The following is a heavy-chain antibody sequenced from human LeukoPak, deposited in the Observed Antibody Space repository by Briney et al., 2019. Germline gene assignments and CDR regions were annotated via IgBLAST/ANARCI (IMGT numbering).Heavy chain of an antibody. CDR2: IDSSASTT. J-gene: IGHJ2*01. Sequence: GGSLRLSCTASKFYFSTYDMNWVRQVPGKGLEWVSYIDSSASTTYYAGSVQGRFTVSRDNAKNSLYLQMTSLRVEDTAVYYCAKEGAWGNWYFDLWGRGTLVTVSS. V-gene: IGHV3-48*04. D-gene: IGHD3-16*01. CDR3: AKEGAWGNWYFDL. CDR1: KFYFSTYD.